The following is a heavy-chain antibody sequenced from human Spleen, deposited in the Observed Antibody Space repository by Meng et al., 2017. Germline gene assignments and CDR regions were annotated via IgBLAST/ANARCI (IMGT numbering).Heavy chain of an antibody. Sequence: GESLKISCVASGFTFSSCGMAWVRQAPGKGLEWVSTINNDGDNRHYADSVKGRFIISRDNSKDTFYLQMNSLRAEDTAVYYCAKDQVSGSSGWYSGYWGQGTLVTVSS. CDR3: AKDQVSGSSGWYSGY. CDR2: INNDGDNR. D-gene: IGHD6-19*01. V-gene: IGHV3-23*03. J-gene: IGHJ4*02. CDR1: GFTFSSCG.